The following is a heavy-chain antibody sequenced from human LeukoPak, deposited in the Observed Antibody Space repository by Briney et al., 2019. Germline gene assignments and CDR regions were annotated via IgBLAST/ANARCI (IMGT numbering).Heavy chain of an antibody. CDR1: GGSFSGYY. V-gene: IGHV4-34*01. D-gene: IGHD6-13*01. Sequence: SETLSLTCAVYGGSFSGYYWSWIRQPPGKGLEWIGEINHSGSTNYNPSLKSRVTISVDTSKNQFSLKLSSVTAADTAVYYCARSRVVYSSSWYRATGLHFQHWGQGTLVTVSS. J-gene: IGHJ1*01. CDR3: ARSRVVYSSSWYRATGLHFQH. CDR2: INHSGST.